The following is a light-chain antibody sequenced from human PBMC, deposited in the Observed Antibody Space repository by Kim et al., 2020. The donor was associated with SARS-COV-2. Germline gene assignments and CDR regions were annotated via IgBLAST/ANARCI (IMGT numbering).Light chain of an antibody. CDR1: QTVLYNSNNKNY. CDR2: WAS. Sequence: APFNCKSSQTVLYNSNNKNYLAWYQQKPGQAPKLLIYWASIRESGVSDRFSGSGSETDFTLTISSLQAEDVAVYYCQQYYSTPPSFGQGTKLEI. V-gene: IGKV4-1*01. CDR3: QQYYSTPPS. J-gene: IGKJ2*03.